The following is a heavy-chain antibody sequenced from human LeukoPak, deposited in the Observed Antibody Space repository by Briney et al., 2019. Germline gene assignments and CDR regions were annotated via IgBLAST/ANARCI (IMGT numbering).Heavy chain of an antibody. Sequence: SETLSLTCTVSGGSISSYYWSWIRQPPGKGLEWIGYIYYSGSTNYDPSLKSRVTISVDTSKNQFSPKLSSVTAADTAVYYCARSYSSSWYAIPHFDYWGQGTLVTVSS. J-gene: IGHJ4*02. D-gene: IGHD6-13*01. V-gene: IGHV4-59*01. CDR1: GGSISSYY. CDR2: IYYSGST. CDR3: ARSYSSSWYAIPHFDY.